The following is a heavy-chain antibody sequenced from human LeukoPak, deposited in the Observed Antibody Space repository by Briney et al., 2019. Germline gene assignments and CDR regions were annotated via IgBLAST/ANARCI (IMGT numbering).Heavy chain of an antibody. D-gene: IGHD5-12*01. V-gene: IGHV3-7*01. CDR3: ARDAPRGYSGSTDY. CDR1: GFTFSSYW. J-gene: IGHJ4*02. CDR2: IKRDGSEK. Sequence: GGSLRLSCAASGFTFSSYWMSWVRQAPGKGLEWVANIKRDGSEKYYVDSAKGRFTISRDNAKNSLYLQMNSLRAEDTAVYYCARDAPRGYSGSTDYWGQGTLVTVSS.